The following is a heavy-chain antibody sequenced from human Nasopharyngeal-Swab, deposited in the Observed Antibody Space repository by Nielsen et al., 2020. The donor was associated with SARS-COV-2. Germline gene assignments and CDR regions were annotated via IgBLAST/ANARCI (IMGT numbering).Heavy chain of an antibody. CDR1: GGSISSGGYY. D-gene: IGHD2-15*01. CDR2: IYYSGST. J-gene: IGHJ6*02. Sequence: SETLSLTCTVSGGSISSGGYYWSWIRQHPGKGLEWIGYIYYSGSTYYNPSLKSRVTISVDTSKNQFSLKLSSVTAADTAVYYCARDRCSGGGCSFYYYYGMDVWGQGTTVTVSS. V-gene: IGHV4-31*03. CDR3: ARDRCSGGGCSFYYYYGMDV.